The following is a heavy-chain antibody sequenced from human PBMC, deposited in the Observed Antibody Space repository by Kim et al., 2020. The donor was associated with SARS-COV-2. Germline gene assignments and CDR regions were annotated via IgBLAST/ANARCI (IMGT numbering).Heavy chain of an antibody. V-gene: IGHV1-69*04. Sequence: AQKFQGRVTITADKSTSTAYMELSSLRSEDTAVYYCAREVRDGYNCYFDYWGQGTLVTVSS. J-gene: IGHJ4*02. D-gene: IGHD5-12*01. CDR3: AREVRDGYNCYFDY.